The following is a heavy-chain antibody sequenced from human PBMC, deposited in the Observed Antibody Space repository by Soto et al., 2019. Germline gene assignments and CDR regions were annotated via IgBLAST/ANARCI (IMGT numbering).Heavy chain of an antibody. CDR3: AREGDYGDSNWYFDL. V-gene: IGHV1-69*01. D-gene: IGHD4-17*01. CDR2: IIPIFGTA. Sequence: QVQLVQSGAEVKKPGSSVKVSCKASGGTFSSYAISWVRQAPGQGLEWMGGIIPIFGTANYAQKFQGRVTITADESTSTAYMELSSLRSEDTAVYYRAREGDYGDSNWYFDLWGRGTLVTVSS. CDR1: GGTFSSYA. J-gene: IGHJ2*01.